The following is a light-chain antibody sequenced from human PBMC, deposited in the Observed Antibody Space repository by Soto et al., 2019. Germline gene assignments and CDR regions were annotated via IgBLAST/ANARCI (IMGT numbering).Light chain of an antibody. CDR2: AAS. CDR1: QSISSY. J-gene: IGKJ1*01. Sequence: DIQMTQSPSSLSASLGDRVTITCLASQSISSYLNWYQQKPGKAPKLLIYAASSLQSGVPSRFSGSGSGTDFTLTISSLQPEDFATYYCQQSYSTPWTFGQGTKVDI. V-gene: IGKV1-39*01. CDR3: QQSYSTPWT.